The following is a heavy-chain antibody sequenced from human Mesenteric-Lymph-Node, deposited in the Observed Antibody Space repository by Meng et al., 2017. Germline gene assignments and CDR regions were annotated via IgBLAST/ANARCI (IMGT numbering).Heavy chain of an antibody. J-gene: IGHJ5*02. V-gene: IGHV3-23*01. Sequence: GESLKISCAASGFTFRSYAMTWVRQAPGKGLNWVSAISASGGSTYYADSVKGRFTISRDNSKNTLYLQMNNLGAEDTALYYCARGVRAGFSSWYVHWGQGTLVTVSS. CDR1: GFTFRSYA. CDR3: ARGVRAGFSSWYVH. CDR2: ISASGGST. D-gene: IGHD6-13*01.